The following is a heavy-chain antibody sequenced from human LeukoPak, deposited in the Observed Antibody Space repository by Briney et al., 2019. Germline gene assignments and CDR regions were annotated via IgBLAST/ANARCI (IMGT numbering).Heavy chain of an antibody. Sequence: GGSLRLSCAASGFTFSSYWMHWVRQAPGKGLVLVSRINSDGSSTSYADSVKGRFTISRDNAKNTLYLQMNSLRAEDTAVYYCARINYYDSSGFDYWGQGTLVTVSS. J-gene: IGHJ4*02. D-gene: IGHD3-22*01. V-gene: IGHV3-74*01. CDR3: ARINYYDSSGFDY. CDR2: INSDGSST. CDR1: GFTFSSYW.